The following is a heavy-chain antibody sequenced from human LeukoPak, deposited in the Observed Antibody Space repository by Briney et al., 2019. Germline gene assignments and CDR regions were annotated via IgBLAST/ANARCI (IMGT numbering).Heavy chain of an antibody. CDR3: ARERYSGYDYYADY. CDR2: ISYDGSNK. Sequence: GRSLRLSCAASGFTFSSYAMHWVRQAPGKGLEWVVVISYDGSNKYYADSVKGRFTISRDNSKNTLYLQMNSLRAEDTAVYYCARERYSGYDYYADYWGQGTLVTVSS. CDR1: GFTFSSYA. V-gene: IGHV3-30*04. J-gene: IGHJ4*02. D-gene: IGHD5-12*01.